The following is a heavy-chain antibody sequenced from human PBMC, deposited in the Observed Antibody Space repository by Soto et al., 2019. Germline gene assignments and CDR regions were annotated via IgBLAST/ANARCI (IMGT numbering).Heavy chain of an antibody. CDR1: GFTLSSYS. V-gene: IGHV3-48*02. J-gene: IGHJ6*02. CDR3: ARDRPYYYGMDV. Sequence: VVSLRISCAASGFTLSSYSMNWVRQAPGKGLEWVSYISSSSSTIYYADSVKGRFTISRDNAKNSLYLQMNSLRDEDTAVYYCARDRPYYYGMDVWGQGTTVTVSS. CDR2: ISSSSSTI. D-gene: IGHD6-6*01.